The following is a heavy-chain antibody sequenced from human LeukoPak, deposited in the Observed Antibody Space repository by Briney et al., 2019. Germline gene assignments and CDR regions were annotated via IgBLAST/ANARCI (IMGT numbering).Heavy chain of an antibody. CDR2: INPNSGDT. CDR1: GYTFTGYY. V-gene: IGHV1-2*06. D-gene: IGHD4-17*01. J-gene: IGHJ4*02. Sequence: ASVKVSCRASGYTFTGYYTHWVRQAPGQGLEWMGRINPNSGDTNYAQKFQGKVTMTRDTSITTAYLELSGLRSDDTALFYCAREATTLPSPLGYWGQGTLVTVSS. CDR3: AREATTLPSPLGY.